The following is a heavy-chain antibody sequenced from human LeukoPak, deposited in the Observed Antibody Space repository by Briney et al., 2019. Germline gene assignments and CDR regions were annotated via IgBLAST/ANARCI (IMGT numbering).Heavy chain of an antibody. CDR2: ISGSGGST. CDR3: AKVVRYGVVVTAIRGACDY. CDR1: GFTFSSYG. Sequence: GGTLRLSCAASGFTFSSYGMSWVRQAPGKGLEWVSAISGSGGSTYYADSVKGRFTISRDNSKNTLYLQMNSLRAEDTAVYYCAKVVRYGVVVTAIRGACDYWGQGTPVTVSS. V-gene: IGHV3-23*01. J-gene: IGHJ4*02. D-gene: IGHD2-21*02.